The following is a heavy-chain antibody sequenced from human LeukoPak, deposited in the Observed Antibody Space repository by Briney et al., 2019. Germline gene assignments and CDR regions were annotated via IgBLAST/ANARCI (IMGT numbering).Heavy chain of an antibody. V-gene: IGHV4-38-2*02. J-gene: IGHJ4*02. CDR1: GYSISSGYY. CDR3: ARDSHGDSFDY. CDR2: IYHSGST. D-gene: IGHD4-17*01. Sequence: SGTLSLTCTVSGYSISSGYYWGWIRQPPGKGLEWIGSIYHSGSTYYNPSLKSRVTISVDTSKNQFSLKLSSVTAADTAVYYCARDSHGDSFDYWGQGTLVTVSS.